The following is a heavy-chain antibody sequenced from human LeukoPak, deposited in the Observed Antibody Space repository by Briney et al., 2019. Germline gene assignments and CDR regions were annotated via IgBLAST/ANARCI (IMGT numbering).Heavy chain of an antibody. CDR3: ARDRVAAAGTGWY. V-gene: IGHV4-39*07. CDR1: GGSISSSSYY. J-gene: IGHJ4*02. D-gene: IGHD6-13*01. Sequence: SETLSLTFTVSGGSISSSSYYWGWIRQPPGKGLEWIGSIYYSGSTYYNPSLKSRVTISVDTSKNQFSLKLSSVTAADTAVYYCARDRVAAAGTGWYWGQGTLVTVSS. CDR2: IYYSGST.